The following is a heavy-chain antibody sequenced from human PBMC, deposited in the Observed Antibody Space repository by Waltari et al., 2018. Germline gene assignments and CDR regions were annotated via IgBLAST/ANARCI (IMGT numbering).Heavy chain of an antibody. CDR2: ISISGT. J-gene: IGHJ4*02. Sequence: EVQLLQSGGGLVQPGGSLRLSCAASGFTFSNYAMAWVRQPPGKGLEWVSGISISGTYYADSVKGRLTLSRDNSKDTLDLQMNSLRADDTAVYYCAKAALDYYGSGAYFDHWGQGALVTVSS. V-gene: IGHV3-23*01. CDR1: GFTFSNYA. D-gene: IGHD3-10*01. CDR3: AKAALDYYGSGAYFDH.